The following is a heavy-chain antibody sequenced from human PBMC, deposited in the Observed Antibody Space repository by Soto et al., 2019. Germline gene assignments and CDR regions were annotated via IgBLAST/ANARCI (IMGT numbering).Heavy chain of an antibody. CDR3: ARHGYNSGGGYFDY. D-gene: IGHD5-18*01. J-gene: IGHJ4*02. CDR1: GVTVSSNY. CDR2: IYSGGST. Sequence: EVQLVESGGGLVQPGGSLRLSCAASGVTVSSNYMSWVRQAPGKGLEWVSVIYSGGSTYYADSVKGRFTISRDNSKNTLNLQMNSLRAEDTAVYYCARHGYNSGGGYFDYWGQGALVTVSS. V-gene: IGHV3-66*04.